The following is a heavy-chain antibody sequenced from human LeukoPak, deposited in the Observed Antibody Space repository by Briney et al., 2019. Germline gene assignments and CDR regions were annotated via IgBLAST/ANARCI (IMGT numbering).Heavy chain of an antibody. CDR1: GGTFSSYA. CDR2: IIPIFGTA. Sequence: SVKVSCKASGGTFSSYAISWVRQAPGQGLEWMGGIIPIFGTANYAQKFQGRVTMTRDMSTSTVYMELSSLRSEDTAVFYCARGVHVRKYDSNENCFDPWGQGTLVTVSS. V-gene: IGHV1-69*05. D-gene: IGHD3-22*01. CDR3: ARGVHVRKYDSNENCFDP. J-gene: IGHJ5*02.